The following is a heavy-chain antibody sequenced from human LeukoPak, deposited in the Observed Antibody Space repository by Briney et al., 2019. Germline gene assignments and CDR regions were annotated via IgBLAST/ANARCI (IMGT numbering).Heavy chain of an antibody. CDR1: GYSVTELS. J-gene: IGHJ4*02. CDR3: ATLDSYYDKSGRPLLPD. D-gene: IGHD3-22*01. Sequence: GPSVKVSCKVSGYSVTELSMHWVRQAPGLGLEWMGGFNREDAAPIYAQQFQGRVTMTEDTSTDTAYMELSSLRSEDTALYYCATLDSYYDKSGRPLLPDWGQGTLVTVSS. V-gene: IGHV1-24*01. CDR2: FNREDAAP.